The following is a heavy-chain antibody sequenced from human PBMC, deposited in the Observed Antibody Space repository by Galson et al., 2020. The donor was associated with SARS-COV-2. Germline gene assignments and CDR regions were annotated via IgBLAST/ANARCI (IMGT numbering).Heavy chain of an antibody. J-gene: IGHJ5*02. D-gene: IGHD2-15*01. CDR1: GFTFDDYA. CDR3: AKVGGNVNWFDP. CDR2: ISWNSGSI. Sequence: SLKISCAASGFTFDDYAMHWVRQAPGKGLEWVSGISWNSGSIGYADSVKGRFTISRDNAKNSLYLQMNSLRAEDTALYYCAKVGGNVNWFDPWGQGTLVTVSS. V-gene: IGHV3-9*01.